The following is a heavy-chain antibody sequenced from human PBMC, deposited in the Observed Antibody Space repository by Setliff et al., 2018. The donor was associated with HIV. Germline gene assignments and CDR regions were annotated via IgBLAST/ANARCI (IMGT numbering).Heavy chain of an antibody. CDR1: DSGTYY. CDR2: VSSRGDT. CDR3: ARAAAGNTGPFDL. Sequence: ETLSLTCTVSDSGTYYWSWIRQPAGKGLEWIGRVSSRGDTNYNPSLKSRVTMSVDTSKNQFSLKLISVTASDTAVYYCARAAAGNTGPFDLWGQGSPVTVSS. D-gene: IGHD4-17*01. V-gene: IGHV4-4*07. J-gene: IGHJ4*02.